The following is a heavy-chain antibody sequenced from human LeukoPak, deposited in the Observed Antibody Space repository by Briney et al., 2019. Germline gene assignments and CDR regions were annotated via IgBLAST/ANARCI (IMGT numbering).Heavy chain of an antibody. CDR3: ARGVRIAVADY. CDR1: GFTFSSNA. J-gene: IGHJ4*02. V-gene: IGHV3-21*01. CDR2: ISDRSTYI. D-gene: IGHD6-13*01. Sequence: GGSLRLSCAASGFTFSSNAMSWVRQAPGKGLEWVSSISDRSTYIYYADSLKGRFTISRDNAKNSLYLQINSLRVEDTAVYYCARGVRIAVADYWGQGTLVTVSS.